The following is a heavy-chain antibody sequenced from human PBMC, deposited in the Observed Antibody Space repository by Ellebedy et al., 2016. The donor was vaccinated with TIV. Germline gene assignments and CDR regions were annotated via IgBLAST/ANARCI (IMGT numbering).Heavy chain of an antibody. D-gene: IGHD3-16*01. CDR1: GGSISSSDYY. V-gene: IGHV4-39*01. J-gene: IGHJ4*02. CDR2: IYYSGSA. Sequence: SETLSLTXTVSGGSISSSDYYWTWIRQPPGKGLEWIGGIYYSGSAFYNPSLKSRVTISVDTSKNQFSLKLSSVTAADRAVHDCARRGGGGTDYWGQGTLVTVSS. CDR3: ARRGGGGTDY.